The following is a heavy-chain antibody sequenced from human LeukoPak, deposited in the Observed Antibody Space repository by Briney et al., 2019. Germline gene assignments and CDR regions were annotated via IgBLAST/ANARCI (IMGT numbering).Heavy chain of an antibody. J-gene: IGHJ4*02. CDR2: IKQDGSDK. V-gene: IGHV3-7*01. D-gene: IGHD2-8*01. CDR3: ARAGHCTNGICYTADFDY. Sequence: GGSLRLSCAASGFIFSTYWMSWVRQAPGKGLEWVAKIKQDGSDKYYGDSVEGRFTISRDNAENSLYLQMNSLRVEDTAVYYCARAGHCTNGICYTADFDYWGQGTLVTVSS. CDR1: GFIFSTYW.